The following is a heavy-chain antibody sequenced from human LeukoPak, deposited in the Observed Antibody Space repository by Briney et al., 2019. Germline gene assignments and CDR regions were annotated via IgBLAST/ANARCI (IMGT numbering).Heavy chain of an antibody. J-gene: IGHJ4*02. CDR1: GFTFSDYY. CDR3: ARDNYSGSRYFDH. CDR2: ISSSGSTK. Sequence: GGSVRLSCAASGFTFSDYYMFWIRQAPGKGLEWVSYISSSGSTKYYADSVKGRFTVSRDNAKNSLYLQMNSLRAEDTAIYYCARDNYSGSRYFDHWGQGTLVTVSS. D-gene: IGHD1-26*01. V-gene: IGHV3-11*04.